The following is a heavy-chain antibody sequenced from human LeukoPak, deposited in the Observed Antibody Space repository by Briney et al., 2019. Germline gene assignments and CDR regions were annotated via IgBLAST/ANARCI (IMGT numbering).Heavy chain of an antibody. CDR3: ARDLGSVTTA. Sequence: GGSLTLSCAASGFTFTSYTMYWVRQAPGRGLEWVSYLSTCGTAIYYADSVRGRFTISTDNAKNSLFLHMYSLRAEDTAVYYCARDLGSVTTAWGQGTLVTVSS. CDR1: GFTFTSYT. CDR2: LSTCGTAI. D-gene: IGHD4-11*01. J-gene: IGHJ5*02. V-gene: IGHV3-48*01.